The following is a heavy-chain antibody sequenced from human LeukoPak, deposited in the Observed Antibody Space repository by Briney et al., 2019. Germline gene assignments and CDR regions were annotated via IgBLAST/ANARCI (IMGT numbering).Heavy chain of an antibody. Sequence: PSETLSLTCTVSGGSVSSGSYYWSWIRQPPGKGLEWIGYIYYSGSTNYNPSLKSRVTISVDTSKNQFSLKLSSVTAADTAVYYCARDWVSSSSWYFDLWGRGTLVTVSS. J-gene: IGHJ2*01. CDR3: ARDWVSSSSWYFDL. V-gene: IGHV4-61*01. CDR2: IYYSGST. CDR1: GGSVSSGSYY. D-gene: IGHD6-6*01.